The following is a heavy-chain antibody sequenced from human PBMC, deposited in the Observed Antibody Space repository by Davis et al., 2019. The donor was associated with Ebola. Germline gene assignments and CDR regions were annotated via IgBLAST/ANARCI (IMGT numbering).Heavy chain of an antibody. V-gene: IGHV3-30*02. Sequence: GGSLRLSCAASGFTFSSYGIHWVRQPPGKGLEWVAFIRYDGSTKYYADSVKGRFTISRDNSKNTVYLQMNSLRPEDTALYYCAKPYLYGVDYWGQGTLVTVSS. CDR2: IRYDGSTK. CDR3: AKPYLYGVDY. J-gene: IGHJ4*02. D-gene: IGHD3-16*01. CDR1: GFTFSSYG.